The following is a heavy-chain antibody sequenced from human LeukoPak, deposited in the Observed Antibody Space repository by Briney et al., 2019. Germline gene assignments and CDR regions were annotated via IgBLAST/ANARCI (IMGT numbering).Heavy chain of an antibody. CDR3: AKDLAVSGSYSFHY. J-gene: IGHJ4*02. CDR1: GFTFSNYA. CDR2: ISGSGGST. D-gene: IGHD1-26*01. Sequence: PPGGSLTLSCAASGFTFSNYAMNWVRQAPGRGLEWVSAISGSGGSTYYADSVKGRFTISRDNSKNTLYLQMNSLRAEDTAVYYCAKDLAVSGSYSFHYWAEGPLVTVSS. V-gene: IGHV3-23*01.